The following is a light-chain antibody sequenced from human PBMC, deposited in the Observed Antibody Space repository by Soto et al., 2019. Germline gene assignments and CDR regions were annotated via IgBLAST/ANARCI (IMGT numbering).Light chain of an antibody. CDR3: SSYTTSSTLEV. V-gene: IGLV2-14*01. CDR2: EVS. CDR1: SSDVGGYKF. Sequence: QSALTQPASVSGSPGQSITISCTGTSSDVGGYKFVSWYQQHPGEAPKLMIYEVSSRPSGISNRFSGSKSGNTASLTISGLRAEDEADYYCSSYTTSSTLEVFGTGTKVTVL. J-gene: IGLJ1*01.